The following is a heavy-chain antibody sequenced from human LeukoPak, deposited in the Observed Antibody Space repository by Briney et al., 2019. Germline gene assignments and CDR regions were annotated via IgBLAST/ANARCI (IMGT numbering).Heavy chain of an antibody. CDR3: ARETVLRYFDWLTNRYYFDY. J-gene: IGHJ4*02. CDR1: HGSISNRNW. CDR2: IYQSGRT. Sequence: SETLSLTCALLHGSISNRNWWTWVRQSPGKGLEWIGEIYQSGRTNYNPSLNSRVIISVDMSNNQFSLRLDSMTAADTAVYYCARETVLRYFDWLTNRYYFDYWGQGTLVTVSS. V-gene: IGHV4-4*02. D-gene: IGHD3-9*01.